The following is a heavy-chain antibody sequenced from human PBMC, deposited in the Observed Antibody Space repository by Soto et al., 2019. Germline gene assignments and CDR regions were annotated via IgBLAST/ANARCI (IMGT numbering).Heavy chain of an antibody. V-gene: IGHV1-69*13. Sequence: ASVKVSCKASGGTFSSYAISWVRQAPGQGLEWMGGIIPIFGTANYAQKFQGRVTITADESTSTAYMELSSLGSEGTAVYYCAREGPSGYDYVGWFDPWGQGTLVTVSS. CDR2: IIPIFGTA. CDR1: GGTFSSYA. D-gene: IGHD5-12*01. J-gene: IGHJ5*02. CDR3: AREGPSGYDYVGWFDP.